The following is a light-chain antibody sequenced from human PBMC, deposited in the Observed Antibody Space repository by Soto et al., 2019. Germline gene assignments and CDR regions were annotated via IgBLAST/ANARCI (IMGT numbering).Light chain of an antibody. V-gene: IGKV1-39*01. J-gene: IGKJ2*01. CDR2: AAS. Sequence: DTQMTQSPSSLSASVGDRVTITCRASQSVGSLLNWFQQKPGKAPKLLIYAASTLQSGAPSRFSGSGAGTDFTLIISSLQPEDFATYYCQQSYSLPFTFGQGTNLEI. CDR1: QSVGSL. CDR3: QQSYSLPFT.